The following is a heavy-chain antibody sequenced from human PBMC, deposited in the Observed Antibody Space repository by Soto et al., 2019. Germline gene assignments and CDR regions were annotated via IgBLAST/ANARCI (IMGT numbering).Heavy chain of an antibody. CDR3: ARDREYQLPGGYYFDY. D-gene: IGHD2-2*01. CDR2: ISSSSSYI. Sequence: GGSLXLSCAASGFSFSSYSMNWVRQAPGKGLEWVSSISSSSSYIYYADSVKGRFTISRDNAKNSLYLQMNSLRAEDTAVYYCARDREYQLPGGYYFDYWGQGTLVTVSS. J-gene: IGHJ4*02. CDR1: GFSFSSYS. V-gene: IGHV3-21*01.